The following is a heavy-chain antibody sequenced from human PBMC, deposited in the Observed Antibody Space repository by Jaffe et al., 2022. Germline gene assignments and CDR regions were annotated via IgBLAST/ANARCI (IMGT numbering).Heavy chain of an antibody. J-gene: IGHJ6*03. Sequence: QLQLQESGPGLVKPSETLSLTCTVSGGSISSSSYYWGWIRQPPGKGLEWIGSIYYSGSTYYNPSLKSRVTISVDTSKNQFSLKLSSVTAADTAVYYCARRTEARYCSSTSCRLMDVWGKGTTVTVSS. CDR2: IYYSGST. CDR1: GGSISSSSYY. CDR3: ARRTEARYCSSTSCRLMDV. V-gene: IGHV4-39*01. D-gene: IGHD2-2*01.